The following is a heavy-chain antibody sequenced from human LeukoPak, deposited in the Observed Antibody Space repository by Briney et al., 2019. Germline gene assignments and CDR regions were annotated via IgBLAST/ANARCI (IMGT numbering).Heavy chain of an antibody. V-gene: IGHV4-59*01. D-gene: IGHD5-24*01. Sequence: PSETLSLTCTVSGGSISSYYWSWIRQPPGKGLEWIGYIYYSGSTNYNPSLKSRVTISVDTSKNQFSLKLSSVTAADTAVYYCARGDGYYYGMDVWGQGTTVTVSS. J-gene: IGHJ6*02. CDR2: IYYSGST. CDR1: GGSISSYY. CDR3: ARGDGYYYGMDV.